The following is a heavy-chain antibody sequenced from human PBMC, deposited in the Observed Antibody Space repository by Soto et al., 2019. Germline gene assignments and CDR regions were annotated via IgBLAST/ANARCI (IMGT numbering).Heavy chain of an antibody. J-gene: IGHJ3*02. V-gene: IGHV3-23*01. CDR1: GFTFSNFA. D-gene: IGHD1-26*01. CDR3: AKDPVVGTRRAFDI. Sequence: EVQLLESRGGLVQPGGSLRLSCAASGFTFSNFAMNWVRQAPGKGLEWVSAISGSGGSTYYADSVKGRFTISRDNSKNTLYLQMNSLRAEDTAVYYCAKDPVVGTRRAFDIWGQGTMVTVSS. CDR2: ISGSGGST.